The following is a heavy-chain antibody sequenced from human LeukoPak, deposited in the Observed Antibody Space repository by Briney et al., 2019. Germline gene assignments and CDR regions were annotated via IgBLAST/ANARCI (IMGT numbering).Heavy chain of an antibody. D-gene: IGHD5-18*01. V-gene: IGHV3-48*01. Sequence: GGSLRLSCAASGFTFNTYSMNWVRQAPGKGPEWISYISSTGSTIYYADSVKGRFTISRDNSKNTLYLQMNSLRAEDTAVYYCARAARAGYPYYYYGMDVWGQGTTVTVSS. J-gene: IGHJ6*02. CDR1: GFTFNTYS. CDR3: ARAARAGYPYYYYGMDV. CDR2: ISSTGSTI.